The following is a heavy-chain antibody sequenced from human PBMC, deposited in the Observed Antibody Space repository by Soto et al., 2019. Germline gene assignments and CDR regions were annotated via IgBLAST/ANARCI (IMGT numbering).Heavy chain of an antibody. D-gene: IGHD3-16*01. Sequence: GGSLRLSCAASGFTSSGFGMHWVRQAPGKGLEWVAIIWYDGSDKYYADSVKGRFTISRDNSKDTLYLQMNSLRAEDTAVYHCAFGNLSYYFDFWGQGTPVTVSS. J-gene: IGHJ4*02. CDR3: AFGNLSYYFDF. V-gene: IGHV3-33*01. CDR1: GFTSSGFG. CDR2: IWYDGSDK.